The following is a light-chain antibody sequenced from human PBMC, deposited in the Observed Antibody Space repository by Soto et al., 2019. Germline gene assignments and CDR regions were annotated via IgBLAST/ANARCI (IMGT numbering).Light chain of an antibody. CDR3: QQYNDWHQT. CDR1: QRVSSY. J-gene: IGKJ1*01. CDR2: GAS. Sequence: EIVMTQSPCTLSLSPEERATLYCRDSQRVSSYLAWYRQMSGQAPRLLVYGASTRAAGISAWFSGRGFGTDFTLAISSLQSEDFAVYYCQQYNDWHQTFGLGTKVDIK. V-gene: IGKV3-15*01.